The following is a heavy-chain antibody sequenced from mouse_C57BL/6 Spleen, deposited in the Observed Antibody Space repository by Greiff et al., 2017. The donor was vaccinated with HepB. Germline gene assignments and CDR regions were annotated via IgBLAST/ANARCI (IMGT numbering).Heavy chain of an antibody. Sequence: VQRVESGPGLVAPSQSLSITCTVSGFSLTSYGVQWVRQPPGKGLEWLVVIRSDGITTYNSALKSRLSISKDNSKSQVCLKMNSLQTDDTAMYYCARDGYSYAMDYWGQGTSVTVSS. V-gene: IGHV2-6*03. D-gene: IGHD2-3*01. J-gene: IGHJ4*01. CDR2: IRSDGIT. CDR1: GFSLTSYG. CDR3: ARDGYSYAMDY.